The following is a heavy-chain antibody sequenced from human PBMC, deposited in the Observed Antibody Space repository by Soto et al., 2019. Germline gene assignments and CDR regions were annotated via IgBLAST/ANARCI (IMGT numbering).Heavy chain of an antibody. CDR3: AREGGRYVHSVDY. D-gene: IGHD1-1*01. CDR1: GGSISSGDYY. V-gene: IGHV4-30-4*01. CDR2: IYYSGST. J-gene: IGHJ4*02. Sequence: QVQLQESGPGLVKPSQTLSLTCTVSGGSISSGDYYWSWIRQPPVKGLEWIGYIYYSGSTYYNPSLKSRVTISVDTSKNQFSLKLSSVTAADTAVYYCAREGGRYVHSVDYWGQGTLVTVSS.